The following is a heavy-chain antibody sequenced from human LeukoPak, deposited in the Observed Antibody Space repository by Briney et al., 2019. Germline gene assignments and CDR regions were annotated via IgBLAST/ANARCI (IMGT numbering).Heavy chain of an antibody. V-gene: IGHV4-38-2*01. Sequence: SETLSLTCAVSGYSISSGYYGGWIRQPPGKGLEWIGSIYHSGSTYYNPSLKSRVTISVDTSKNQFSLKLSSVTAADTAVYYCARLGWGYYDPLGVDYWGQGTRVTVSS. J-gene: IGHJ4*02. CDR3: ARLGWGYYDPLGVDY. CDR2: IYHSGST. D-gene: IGHD3-3*01. CDR1: GYSISSGYY.